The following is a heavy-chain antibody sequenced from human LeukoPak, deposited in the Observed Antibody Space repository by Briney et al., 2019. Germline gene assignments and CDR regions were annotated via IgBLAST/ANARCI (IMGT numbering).Heavy chain of an antibody. CDR3: ARDNHYDSSGYYYPPLFDY. Sequence: PGGSLRLSCAASGFTFSSYGMHWVRQAPGKGLEWVAVIWYDGSNKYYADSVKGRFTISRDNSKNTLYLQMNSLRAEDTAVYYCARDNHYDSSGYYYPPLFDYWGQGTLVTVSS. CDR1: GFTFSSYG. J-gene: IGHJ4*02. CDR2: IWYDGSNK. V-gene: IGHV3-33*01. D-gene: IGHD3-22*01.